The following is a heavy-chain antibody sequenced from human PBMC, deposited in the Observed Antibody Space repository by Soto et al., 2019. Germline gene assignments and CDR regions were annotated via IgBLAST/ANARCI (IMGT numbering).Heavy chain of an antibody. CDR1: GYTFISYA. D-gene: IGHD4-17*01. CDR2: INTGNGNT. CDR3: ATAEGTVTTGWYGLDV. V-gene: IGHV1-3*04. J-gene: IGHJ6*02. Sequence: QVQVMQSGAEVKKPGASVKVSCMTSGYTFISYALNWVRQAPGQRLEWMGRINTGNGNTDYSQRFQGRITITRGTSATTPYMELPSLRPEDTAVYYCATAEGTVTTGWYGLDVWGQGTTVTVSS.